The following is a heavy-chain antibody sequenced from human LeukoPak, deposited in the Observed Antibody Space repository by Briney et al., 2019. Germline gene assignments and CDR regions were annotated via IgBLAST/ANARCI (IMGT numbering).Heavy chain of an antibody. Sequence: ASVKVSCKASGYTFTSHGISWVRQAPGQGLEWMGWISAYNGNTNHAQKLQGRVTMTTDTSTSTAYMELRSLRSDDTAVYYCARDSGYYDILTGYYNYYGMDVWGQGTTVTVSS. CDR2: ISAYNGNT. J-gene: IGHJ6*02. CDR1: GYTFTSHG. CDR3: ARDSGYYDILTGYYNYYGMDV. V-gene: IGHV1-18*01. D-gene: IGHD3-9*01.